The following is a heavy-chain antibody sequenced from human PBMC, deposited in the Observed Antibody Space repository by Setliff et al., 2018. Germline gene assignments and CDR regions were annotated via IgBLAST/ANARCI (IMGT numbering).Heavy chain of an antibody. V-gene: IGHV4-38-2*01. CDR3: ARLTSGNSHFDD. Sequence: SETLSLTCAVSGYSITSGYYWGWIRQPPGNGLEWIGSLYHSGSTYYNPSLKSRVTISLDTSKNQFSLKLNSVTAADTAVYYCARLTSGNSHFDDWGQGTLVTVSS. D-gene: IGHD1-26*01. J-gene: IGHJ4*02. CDR1: GYSITSGYY. CDR2: LYHSGST.